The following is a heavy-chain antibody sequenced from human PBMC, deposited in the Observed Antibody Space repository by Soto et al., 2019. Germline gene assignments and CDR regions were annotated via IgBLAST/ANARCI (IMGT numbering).Heavy chain of an antibody. CDR3: ARQIYDSDTGPNFQYYFDS. CDR2: IYPGDFDT. Sequence: RGESLKISCQGSGYSFTSYWIGWVRQMPGKGLEWMGIIYPGDFDTRYSPSFQGQVTISADKSLGTAYLQWTSVKASDTAVYYCARQIYDSDTGPNFQYYFDSWGQGTPVTVSS. D-gene: IGHD3-22*01. CDR1: GYSFTSYW. J-gene: IGHJ4*02. V-gene: IGHV5-51*01.